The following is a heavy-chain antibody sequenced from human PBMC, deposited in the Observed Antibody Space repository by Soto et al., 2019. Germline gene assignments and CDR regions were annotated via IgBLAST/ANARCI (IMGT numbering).Heavy chain of an antibody. CDR1: GFTFSSYA. D-gene: IGHD4-17*01. J-gene: IGHJ4*02. CDR3: ARDPVTTFYFDY. CDR2: ISYDGSNK. Sequence: QVQLVESGGGVVQPGRSLRLSCAASGFTFSSYAMHWVCQAPGKGLEWVAVISYDGSNKYYADSVKGRFTISRDNSKNTLYLQMNSMRAEDTAVYYCARDPVTTFYFDYWGQGTLVTVSS. V-gene: IGHV3-30-3*01.